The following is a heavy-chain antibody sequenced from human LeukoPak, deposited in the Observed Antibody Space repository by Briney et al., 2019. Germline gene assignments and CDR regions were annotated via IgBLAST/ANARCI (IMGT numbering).Heavy chain of an antibody. CDR1: GGSISSHY. CDR2: MHYRGNT. J-gene: IGHJ3*02. D-gene: IGHD1-26*01. CDR3: ARDSPFEWDVFGDSFDI. Sequence: PSETLSLTCTVSGGSISSHYWSWIRQSPGKRLEWIGFMHYRGNTNSNPSLRSRVTISMDTSKNQFSLKMSSVTAADTAVYYCARDSPFEWDVFGDSFDIWGQGTVVTVSS. V-gene: IGHV4-59*11.